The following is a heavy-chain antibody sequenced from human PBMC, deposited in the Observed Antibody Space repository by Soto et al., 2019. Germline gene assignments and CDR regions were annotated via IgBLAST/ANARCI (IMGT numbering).Heavy chain of an antibody. J-gene: IGHJ4*02. D-gene: IGHD4-17*01. CDR3: ESAYGDFVEGRLDY. Sequence: EVQLVESGGGLVKPGGSLRLSCAGPGFTFSSYRLNWVRQAPGKGLEWVSFISSSSTYIYYADSVKGRFTISRDNAKNSLYLQMNSLRAEDTAVYYCESAYGDFVEGRLDYWGQGTLVTVSS. CDR2: ISSSSTYI. CDR1: GFTFSSYR. V-gene: IGHV3-21*01.